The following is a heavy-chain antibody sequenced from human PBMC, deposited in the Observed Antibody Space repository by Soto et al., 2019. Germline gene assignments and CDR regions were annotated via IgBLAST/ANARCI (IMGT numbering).Heavy chain of an antibody. Sequence: QVQLVESGGGVVQPGRSLRLSCAASGFTFSSYAMHWVRKAPGKGLEWVAVISYDGSNKYYADSVKGRFTISRDNSKNTLYLQMNSLRAEDTAVYYCARDSYCGGDCYGYYYYGMDVWGQGTTVTVSS. CDR2: ISYDGSNK. V-gene: IGHV3-30-3*01. CDR1: GFTFSSYA. CDR3: ARDSYCGGDCYGYYYYGMDV. J-gene: IGHJ6*02. D-gene: IGHD2-21*02.